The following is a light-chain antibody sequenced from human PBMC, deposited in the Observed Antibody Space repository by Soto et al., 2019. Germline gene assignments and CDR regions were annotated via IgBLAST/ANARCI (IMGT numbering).Light chain of an antibody. CDR1: QSVSSN. V-gene: IGKV3-15*01. CDR3: QQYHNWPYT. J-gene: IGKJ2*01. Sequence: EIVMTQSPATLSVSPGERATLSCRASQSVSSNLAWYQQKPGQAPRLLIYGASTRATGIPARFSGSGSGTEFILTISSLQSEDFAVYCCQQYHNWPYTFGQGTKLEIK. CDR2: GAS.